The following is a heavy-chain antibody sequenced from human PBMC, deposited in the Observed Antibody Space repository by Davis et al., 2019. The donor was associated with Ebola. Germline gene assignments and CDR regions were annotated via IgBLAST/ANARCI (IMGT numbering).Heavy chain of an antibody. D-gene: IGHD5-12*01. Sequence: PGGSLRLSCVASGFPFSSYGLAWVRQAPGKGLEWVSSFTANDFLYYADSVKGRFTISRDNSQNALFLQMNSLRAEDTAVYYCAREGMVATADFDFWGQGTLVTVSS. CDR1: GFPFSSYG. CDR2: FTANDFL. V-gene: IGHV3-21*01. CDR3: AREGMVATADFDF. J-gene: IGHJ4*02.